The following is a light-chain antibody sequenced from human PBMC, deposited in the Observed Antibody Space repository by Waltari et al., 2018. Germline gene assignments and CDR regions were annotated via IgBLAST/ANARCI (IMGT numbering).Light chain of an antibody. CDR1: SSDVGVYNY. CDR3: NSYAGSSSWV. CDR2: DVS. J-gene: IGLJ3*02. Sequence: QSALTQPASVSGSPGQSITISCTGTSSDVGVYNYVSWYQQHPGKAPKLMIYDVSERPSGVSIRFSGSKSGNTASLTISGLQAEDEADYYCNSYAGSSSWVFGGGTKLTVL. V-gene: IGLV2-14*03.